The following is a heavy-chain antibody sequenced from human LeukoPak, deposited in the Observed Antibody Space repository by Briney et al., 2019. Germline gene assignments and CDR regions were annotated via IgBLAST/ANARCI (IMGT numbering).Heavy chain of an antibody. Sequence: GGSLRLSCAASGFTFSSYAMSWVRQAPGKGLEWVSAISGSGGSTYYADSVKGRFTISRDNSKNTLYLQMNSLRAEDTAVYYCAKPLQLEQWLDFTPHYFDYWGQGTLVTVSS. V-gene: IGHV3-23*01. CDR3: AKPLQLEQWLDFTPHYFDY. CDR1: GFTFSSYA. J-gene: IGHJ4*02. D-gene: IGHD6-19*01. CDR2: ISGSGGST.